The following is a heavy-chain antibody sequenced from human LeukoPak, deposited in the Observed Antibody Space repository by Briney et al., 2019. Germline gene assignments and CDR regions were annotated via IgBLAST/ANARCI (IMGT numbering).Heavy chain of an antibody. CDR3: ARDLSARFGESH. Sequence: GGSLRLSCAASGFTFSSYAMSWVRQAPWKGLEFVSSISSSSSFIYYADSVKGRFTITRDNAKKSLSLQMNSLRADDTAVYYCARDLSARFGESHWGQGTLVTVSS. D-gene: IGHD3-10*01. V-gene: IGHV3-21*04. CDR2: ISSSSSFI. J-gene: IGHJ4*02. CDR1: GFTFSSYA.